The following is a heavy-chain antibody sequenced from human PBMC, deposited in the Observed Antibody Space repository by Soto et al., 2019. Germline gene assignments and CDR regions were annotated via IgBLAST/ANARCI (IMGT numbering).Heavy chain of an antibody. CDR3: AKDFKWLVPH. V-gene: IGHV3-23*01. D-gene: IGHD6-19*01. CDR1: GFTFSNYA. Sequence: EVQLLESGGGLVQPGGSLRLSCAASGFTFSNYAMSWVRQAPGKGLEWVSGISTSATSTYYADAGKGRFIISRDNSKNSLSLQLPRLRAEDTVVYYCAKDFKWLVPHWGPGTLVTVSS. J-gene: IGHJ4*02. CDR2: ISTSATST.